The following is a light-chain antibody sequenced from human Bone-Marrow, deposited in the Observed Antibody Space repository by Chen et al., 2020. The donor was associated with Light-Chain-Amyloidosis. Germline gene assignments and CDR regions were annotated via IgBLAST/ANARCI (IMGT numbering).Light chain of an antibody. Sequence: EIVMTQSSVTLSVSPGERATLSCRASQSVSNNLTWYQQKPGQVPRLLIYGASTRATGIPARFSGSGSGTEFTLTISSMQSEDFAVYYCHQYDNWPSFGGGTKVEIK. V-gene: IGKV3-15*01. CDR1: QSVSNN. CDR2: GAS. CDR3: HQYDNWPS. J-gene: IGKJ4*01.